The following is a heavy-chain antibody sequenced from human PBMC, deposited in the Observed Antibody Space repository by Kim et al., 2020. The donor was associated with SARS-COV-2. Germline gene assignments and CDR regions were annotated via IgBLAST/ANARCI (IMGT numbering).Heavy chain of an antibody. Sequence: SETLSLTCAVYGGPFSGYHWSWVRQPPGKGLEWIGEINHSGSVIHNPSLKSRVRISIDTSRNQFSLKLTSVTAADTAFYFCAGGRAGVVPSPILGLRAHFDYFVMDVWGHGTTVTVSS. D-gene: IGHD2-2*02. J-gene: IGHJ6*02. CDR3: AGGRAGVVPSPILGLRAHFDYFVMDV. CDR2: INHSGSV. V-gene: IGHV4-34*01. CDR1: GGPFSGYH.